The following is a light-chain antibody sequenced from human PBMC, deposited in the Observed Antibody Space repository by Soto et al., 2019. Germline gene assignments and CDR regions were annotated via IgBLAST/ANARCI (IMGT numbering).Light chain of an antibody. CDR3: QQYGSSPLLT. J-gene: IGKJ4*01. Sequence: EIVLTQSPGTLSLSPGERATLSCRASQSVSSTYLAWHQQKPGQAPRLLIYGASSRAAGIPDRFSGSGSGTDFTLTISRLXPEDFAVYYCQQYGSSPLLTFGGGTKVDIK. CDR2: GAS. V-gene: IGKV3-20*01. CDR1: QSVSSTY.